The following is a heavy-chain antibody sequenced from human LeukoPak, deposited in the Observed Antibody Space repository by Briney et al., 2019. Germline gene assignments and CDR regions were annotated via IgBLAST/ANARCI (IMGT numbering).Heavy chain of an antibody. CDR3: ARGERAIPIYY. CDR2: IIPILGSA. CDR1: VGSFSNYA. J-gene: IGHJ4*02. Sequence: SVKVSSKASVGSFSNYAISCVRQAPGQGLEWMGGIIPILGSATYAQHFQGRATITMDESTTTAYMELSSLRPGDTAVFYCARGERAIPIYYWGRGTLVTVSS. D-gene: IGHD3-10*01. V-gene: IGHV1-69*05.